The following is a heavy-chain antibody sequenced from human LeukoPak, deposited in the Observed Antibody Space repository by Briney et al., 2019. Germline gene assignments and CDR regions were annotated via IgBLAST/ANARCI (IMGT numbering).Heavy chain of an antibody. CDR2: FDPENGET. V-gene: IGHV1-24*01. CDR1: GYTLTELS. J-gene: IGHJ4*02. CDR3: AKGPKQLLVGSRGYYFDY. D-gene: IGHD6-13*01. Sequence: ASVKVSCKVSGYTLTELSMHWVRQAPGKGLEWMGGFDPENGETIYAQKFQGRVTMTEDTSTDTAYMELSSLRSEDTAVYYCAKGPKQLLVGSRGYYFDYWGQGTLVTVSS.